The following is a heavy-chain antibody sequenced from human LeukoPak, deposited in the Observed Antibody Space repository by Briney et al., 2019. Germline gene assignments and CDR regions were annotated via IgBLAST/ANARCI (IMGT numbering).Heavy chain of an antibody. J-gene: IGHJ4*02. V-gene: IGHV4-34*01. CDR2: INHSGSP. D-gene: IGHD3-22*01. CDR3: ARGHSPDYYDSRRSLYY. Sequence: SETLSLTCAVYGRSFSGYSGGWIRQPPGKGLEWIGEINHSGSPNYNPSLKSRVTISVDTSKIQFSLKLSSVTTADTAVYYCARGHSPDYYDSRRSLYYWGQGTLVTVSS. CDR1: GRSFSGYS.